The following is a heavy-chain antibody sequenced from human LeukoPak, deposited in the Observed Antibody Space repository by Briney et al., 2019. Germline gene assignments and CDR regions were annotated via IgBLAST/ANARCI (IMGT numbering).Heavy chain of an antibody. J-gene: IGHJ6*03. CDR3: ARHTFCSSTSCYKDYYYYYYYMDV. V-gene: IGHV4-4*09. CDR2: IYTSGST. CDR1: GGSISSYY. Sequence: SETLSLTCTVSGGSISSYYWSWIRQPPGKGLEWIGYIYTSGSTNYNPSLKSRVTISVDTSKNQFSLKLSSVTAADTAAYYCARHTFCSSTSCYKDYYYYYYYMDVWGKGTTVTVSS. D-gene: IGHD2-2*01.